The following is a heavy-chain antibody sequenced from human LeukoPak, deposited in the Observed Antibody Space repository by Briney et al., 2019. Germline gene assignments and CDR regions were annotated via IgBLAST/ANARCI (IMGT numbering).Heavy chain of an antibody. V-gene: IGHV4-38-2*02. CDR1: GYSISSGYY. CDR2: IYHSGST. D-gene: IGHD3-22*01. Sequence: SETLSLTCTVSGYSISSGYYWGWIRQPPGKGLEWIGSIYHSGSTYYNPSLRSRVTISVDTSKNQFSLKLSSVTAADTAVYYCAQDSSGDAFDIWGQGTMVTVSS. J-gene: IGHJ3*02. CDR3: AQDSSGDAFDI.